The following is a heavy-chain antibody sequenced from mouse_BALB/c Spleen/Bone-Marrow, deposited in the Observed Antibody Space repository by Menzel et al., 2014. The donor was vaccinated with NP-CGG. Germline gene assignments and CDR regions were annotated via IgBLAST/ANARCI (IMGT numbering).Heavy chain of an antibody. Sequence: QVQLQQSGAELVRPGTPVKVSCKASGYAFTNYFMEWVKQRPGQGLEWIGVINPGSGGANYNEKFKGKAILTADKSSSTAYMQLSSLTSDDSAVYFCIRELVPGFGYWGQGTLVTVSA. CDR2: INPGSGGA. CDR3: IRELVPGFGY. J-gene: IGHJ3*01. CDR1: GYAFTNYF. D-gene: IGHD4-1*01. V-gene: IGHV1-54*01.